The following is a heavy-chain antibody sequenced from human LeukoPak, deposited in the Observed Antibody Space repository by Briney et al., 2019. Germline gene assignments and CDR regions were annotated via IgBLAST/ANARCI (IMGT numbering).Heavy chain of an antibody. Sequence: SETLSLTCTVSGGSISSSSYYRGWIRQPPGKGLEWIGSIYYSGSTYYNPSLKSRVTISVDTSKNQFSLKLSSVTAADTAVYYCARDNRGLRAAFDIWGQGTMVTVSS. D-gene: IGHD7-27*01. CDR3: ARDNRGLRAAFDI. CDR2: IYYSGST. V-gene: IGHV4-39*07. J-gene: IGHJ3*02. CDR1: GGSISSSSYY.